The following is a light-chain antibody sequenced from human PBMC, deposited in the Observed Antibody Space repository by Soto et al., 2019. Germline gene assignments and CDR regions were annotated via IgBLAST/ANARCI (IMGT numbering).Light chain of an antibody. CDR2: GAS. V-gene: IGKV3-20*01. CDR1: QSVSSFY. J-gene: IGKJ1*01. Sequence: EIVLTQSPGTLSLSPGERATLSCRASQSVSSFYLAWYQQRAGQAPRLLIYGASTRATGIPGRFSGSWSGTDFILTISRLEPEDFAVYYCQQYGDWPRTFGQGTKVEIK. CDR3: QQYGDWPRT.